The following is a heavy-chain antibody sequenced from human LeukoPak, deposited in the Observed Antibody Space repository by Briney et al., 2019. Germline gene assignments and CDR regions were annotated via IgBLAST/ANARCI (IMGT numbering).Heavy chain of an antibody. Sequence: GGSLRLSCAASGFTYSSYRMIWLRQAPGKALEWVAFIWYDGSNKYYADSVKRLFTIPRHNYKNTLYLQMNSVRAEDTAVYYCARSNWFDPWGQGTLVTVSS. V-gene: IGHV3-33*08. CDR1: GFTYSSYR. CDR3: ARSNWFDP. CDR2: IWYDGSNK. J-gene: IGHJ5*02.